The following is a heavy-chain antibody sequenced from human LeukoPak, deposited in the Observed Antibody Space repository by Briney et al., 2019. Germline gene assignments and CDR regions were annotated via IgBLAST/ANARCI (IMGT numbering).Heavy chain of an antibody. CDR1: GFTFSSYS. D-gene: IGHD3-10*01. V-gene: IGHV3-21*01. CDR3: ATYRMVRAPNDAFDI. Sequence: PGGSLRLSCAASGFTFSSYSMNWVRQAPGKGLEWVSSISSSSSYIYYADSVKGRFTISRDNAKNSLYLQMNSLRAEDTAVYYCATYRMVRAPNDAFDIWGQGTMVTVSS. J-gene: IGHJ3*02. CDR2: ISSSSSYI.